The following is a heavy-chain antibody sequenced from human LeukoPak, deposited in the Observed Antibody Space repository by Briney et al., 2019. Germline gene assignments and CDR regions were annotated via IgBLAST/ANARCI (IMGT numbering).Heavy chain of an antibody. Sequence: PVASVKVSCKASGYSFSYFGINWVRQAPGQGLEWIGWINCYNGNTNYAQKSEGRLTLTTDTATSTVYMELRNLRYDDTAVYYCARSLDAAAGLANFDYWGQGTRVTVSS. J-gene: IGHJ4*02. D-gene: IGHD6-25*01. CDR2: INCYNGNT. CDR3: ARSLDAAAGLANFDY. V-gene: IGHV1-18*01. CDR1: GYSFSYFG.